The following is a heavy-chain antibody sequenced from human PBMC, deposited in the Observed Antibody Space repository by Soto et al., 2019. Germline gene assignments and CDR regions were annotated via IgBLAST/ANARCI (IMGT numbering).Heavy chain of an antibody. Sequence: SETLSLTCTVSGGSISSYYWSWIRQPPGKGLEWIGYIYYSGSTNYNPSLKSRVTISVDTSKNQFSLKLSSVTAADTAVYYCARDKWGIAVAGTYYYYGMDVWGQGTTVT. J-gene: IGHJ6*02. D-gene: IGHD6-19*01. CDR1: GGSISSYY. CDR2: IYYSGST. V-gene: IGHV4-59*01. CDR3: ARDKWGIAVAGTYYYYGMDV.